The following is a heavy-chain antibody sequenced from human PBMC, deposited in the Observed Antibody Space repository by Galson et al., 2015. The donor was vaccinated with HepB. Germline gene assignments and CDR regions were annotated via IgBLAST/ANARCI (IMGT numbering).Heavy chain of an antibody. CDR1: GYTFTGYY. Sequence: SVKVSCKASGYTFTGYYMHWVRQAPGQGLEWMGWINPNSGGTNYAQKFQGWVTMTRDTSISTAYMELSRLRSDDTAVYYCATLTAMGRYGMDVWGQGTTVTVSS. D-gene: IGHD5-18*01. J-gene: IGHJ6*02. CDR3: ATLTAMGRYGMDV. V-gene: IGHV1-2*04. CDR2: INPNSGGT.